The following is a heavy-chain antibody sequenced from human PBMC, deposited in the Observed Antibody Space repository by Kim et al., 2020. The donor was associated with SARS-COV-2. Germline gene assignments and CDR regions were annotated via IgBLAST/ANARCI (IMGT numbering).Heavy chain of an antibody. J-gene: IGHJ6*02. CDR3: AKEGGDDYGDYVEVYYYGMDV. V-gene: IGHV3-23*01. D-gene: IGHD4-17*01. CDR2: ISGSGGST. CDR1: GFTFSSYA. Sequence: GGSLRLSCAASGFTFSSYAMSWVRQAPGKGLEWVSAISGSGGSTYYADSVKGRFTISRDNSKNTLYLQMNSLRAEDTAVYYCAKEGGDDYGDYVEVYYYGMDVWGQGTTVTVSS.